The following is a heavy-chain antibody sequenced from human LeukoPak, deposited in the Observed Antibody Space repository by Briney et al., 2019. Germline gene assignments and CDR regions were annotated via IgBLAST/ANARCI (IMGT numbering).Heavy chain of an antibody. CDR3: ARGDGEEFDY. V-gene: IGHV1-2*02. CDR2: MNPNSGGT. CDR1: GYTFTGYY. D-gene: IGHD5-24*01. J-gene: IGHJ4*02. Sequence: ASVKVSCKASGYTFTGYYMHWVRQAPGQGLEWMGWMNPNSGGTHYAQKFQGRVTMARDTSISAAYMELSRLRSGDTAVYYCARGDGEEFDYWGQGILVTVSS.